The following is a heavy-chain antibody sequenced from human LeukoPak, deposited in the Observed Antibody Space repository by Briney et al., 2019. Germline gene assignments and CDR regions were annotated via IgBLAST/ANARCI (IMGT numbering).Heavy chain of an antibody. V-gene: IGHV3-21*01. CDR1: GFTFISYS. CDR3: AELGITMIGGV. CDR2: ISSDGIYV. J-gene: IGHJ6*04. D-gene: IGHD3-10*02. Sequence: GGSLSLSCAASGFTFISYSMVWVRQAPGKGLEWVSSISSDGIYVYYIDSVKGRFTISRDNAKNSLYLRMTSLRAEDTAVYYCAELGITMIGGVWGKGTTVTISS.